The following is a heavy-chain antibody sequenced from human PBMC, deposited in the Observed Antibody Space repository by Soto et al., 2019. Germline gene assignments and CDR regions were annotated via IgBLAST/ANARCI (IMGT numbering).Heavy chain of an antibody. CDR3: ARGRDCLTGRCFPNWFDS. CDR2: IYKSATT. J-gene: IGHJ5*01. D-gene: IGHD7-27*01. CDR1: GDSISTVDYF. V-gene: IGHV4-30-4*08. Sequence: SETLSLTCSVSGDSISTVDYFWAWIRQPPGQALEYIGYIYKSATTYYNPSFESRVAISLDTSKSQFSLHVTSVTAADTAVYFCARGRDCLTGRCFPNWFDSWGQGTLVTVSS.